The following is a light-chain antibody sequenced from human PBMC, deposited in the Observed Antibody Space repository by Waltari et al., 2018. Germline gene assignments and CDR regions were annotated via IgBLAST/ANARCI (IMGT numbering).Light chain of an antibody. Sequence: QTVVTQEPSLTVSPGGTVTLTCASSAGAVTSNSFPNWFQQKPGQPPRSLIYHTNNKHSWPPARFSGSLCGGKAALTLSGVQPEDEADYYCLLYHNGALVFGGGTKLTVL. CDR2: HTN. CDR3: LLYHNGALV. CDR1: AGAVTSNSF. J-gene: IGLJ3*02. V-gene: IGLV7-43*01.